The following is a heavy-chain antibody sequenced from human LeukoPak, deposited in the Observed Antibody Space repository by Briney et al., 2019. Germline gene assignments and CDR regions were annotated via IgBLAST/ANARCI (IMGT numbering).Heavy chain of an antibody. V-gene: IGHV3-7*01. J-gene: IGHJ3*02. CDR1: GFTFSSYW. CDR3: ASQLGDASDI. D-gene: IGHD6-13*01. Sequence: GGTLRLSCAASGFTFSSYWMCWVRQAPGQGKELEANINQNRSGKYYLNPVQDRFTISRDNGKNSLYLQMNSLRAEDTAVYYCASQLGDASDIWGQGTMVSVSS. CDR2: INQNRSGK.